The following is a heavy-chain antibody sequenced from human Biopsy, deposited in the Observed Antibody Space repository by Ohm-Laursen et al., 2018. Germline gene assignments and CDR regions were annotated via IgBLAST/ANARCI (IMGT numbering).Heavy chain of an antibody. CDR3: ARSRGSSGIATIYYYSMDV. J-gene: IGHJ6*02. CDR1: GFTLSSYS. CDR2: ISSSSDNI. D-gene: IGHD3-10*01. V-gene: IGHV3-21*01. Sequence: GSLRLSCAASGFTLSSYSMNWVRQTPGKGLEWVSTISSSSDNIYYVDSVKGRFTISRDNAKNSLYLQMNSLRAEDTAVYYCARSRGSSGIATIYYYSMDVWGQGTTVTVSS.